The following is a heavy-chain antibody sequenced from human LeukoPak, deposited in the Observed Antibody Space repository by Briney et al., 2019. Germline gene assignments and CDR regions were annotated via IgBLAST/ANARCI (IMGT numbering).Heavy chain of an antibody. CDR1: GFTFSNHW. J-gene: IGHJ4*02. CDR2: ISSGSVTI. D-gene: IGHD2-15*01. Sequence: GGSLRLSCAASGFTFSNHWIHWVRQAPGKGLEWVSYISSGSVTIYYADSVKGRFTISRDNAKNSLYLQMNSLRDEDTAVYYCARLYCNDGSCPQDYWGRGTLVTVSS. V-gene: IGHV3-48*02. CDR3: ARLYCNDGSCPQDY.